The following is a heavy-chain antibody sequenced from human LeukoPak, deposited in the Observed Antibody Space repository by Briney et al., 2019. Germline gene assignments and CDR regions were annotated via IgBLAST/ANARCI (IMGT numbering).Heavy chain of an antibody. J-gene: IGHJ4*02. Sequence: GGSLRLFCAASGFTVSSNYMSWVRQAPGKGLEWVSAIYSGGTTYYADSVRGRFTISRDNSKNTLFLQMNSLRAEDTAVYYCATNSGWNYFDYWGQGTLVTVSS. CDR3: ATNSGWNYFDY. CDR1: GFTVSSNY. V-gene: IGHV3-53*01. CDR2: IYSGGTT. D-gene: IGHD5-12*01.